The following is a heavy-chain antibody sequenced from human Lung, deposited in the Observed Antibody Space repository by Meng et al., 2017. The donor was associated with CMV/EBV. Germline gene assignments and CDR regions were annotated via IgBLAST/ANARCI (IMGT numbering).Heavy chain of an antibody. D-gene: IGHD5-24*01. J-gene: IGHJ3*01. CDR1: GYTFIGYY. Sequence: ASVKVSXKASGYTFIGYYMHWVRQAPGQGLEWMGWIHPYTGDTNYAQKFQGRVIMTRDMSINTVYMELSRLRSDDTAVYYCARVQFVETANDAFDLWGQGIXVNGSS. V-gene: IGHV1-2*02. CDR3: ARVQFVETANDAFDL. CDR2: IHPYTGDT.